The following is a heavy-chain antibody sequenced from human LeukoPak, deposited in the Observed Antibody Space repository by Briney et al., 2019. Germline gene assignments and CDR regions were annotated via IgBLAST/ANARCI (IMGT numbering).Heavy chain of an antibody. V-gene: IGHV4-34*01. CDR1: GGSFSGYY. D-gene: IGHD6-19*01. CDR3: ARAGAESSGWSIDF. J-gene: IGHJ4*02. CDR2: INHSGST. Sequence: SETLSLTCAVYGGSFSGYYWSWIRQPPGKGLEWIGEINHSGSTNYNPSLKSRITISVDTSKNQFSLKLNSVTAADTAVYYCARAGAESSGWSIDFWGQGTLVTVSS.